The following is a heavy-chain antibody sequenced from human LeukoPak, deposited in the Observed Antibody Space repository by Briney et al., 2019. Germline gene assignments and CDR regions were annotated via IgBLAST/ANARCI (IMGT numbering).Heavy chain of an antibody. CDR2: INHSGST. J-gene: IGHJ4*02. V-gene: IGHV4-34*01. D-gene: IGHD3-3*01. Sequence: SETLSLTCAVYGGSFSGYYWSWIRQPPGKGLEWIGEINHSGSTNYNPSLKSRVTISVDTSKNQFSLKLSSVTAADTAVYYCARVSVLRFLEWLFTPQFDYWGQGTLVTVSS. CDR1: GGSFSGYY. CDR3: ARVSVLRFLEWLFTPQFDY.